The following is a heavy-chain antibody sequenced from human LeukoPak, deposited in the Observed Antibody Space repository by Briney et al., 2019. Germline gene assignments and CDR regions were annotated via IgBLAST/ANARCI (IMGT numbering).Heavy chain of an antibody. CDR3: AKDFCSTTSCRFDY. Sequence: PGGSLRLSCAASGFTFSSYAMSWVRQAPGKGLEWVPVISGSGDSTYYADSVKGRFTISRDKSKNTLYLQMNSLRAEDTAMYYCAKDFCSTTSCRFDYWGQGTLVTVSS. J-gene: IGHJ4*02. CDR2: ISGSGDST. D-gene: IGHD2-2*01. V-gene: IGHV3-23*01. CDR1: GFTFSSYA.